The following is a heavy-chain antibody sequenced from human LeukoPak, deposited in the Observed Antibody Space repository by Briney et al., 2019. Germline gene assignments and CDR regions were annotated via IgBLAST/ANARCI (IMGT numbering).Heavy chain of an antibody. J-gene: IGHJ3*02. V-gene: IGHV3-21*01. CDR2: ITTSSTYI. CDR3: ARAVYCSGGSCYPGAFDI. CDR1: GFTFSSYT. Sequence: SGGSLRLSCTASGFTFSSYTMKWVRQAPGKGLEWVSSITTSSTYIYYPDSVKGRFTISRDNAKKSLFLQMNSLRAEDTAVYYCARAVYCSGGSCYPGAFDIRGQGTKVTVSS. D-gene: IGHD2-15*01.